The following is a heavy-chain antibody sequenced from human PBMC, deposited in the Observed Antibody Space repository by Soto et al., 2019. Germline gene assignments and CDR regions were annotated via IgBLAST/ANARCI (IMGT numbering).Heavy chain of an antibody. V-gene: IGHV4-4*02. CDR1: GFTFSSYSM. D-gene: IGHD3-3*02. CDR2: ISHSGST. Sequence: GSLRLSCAASGFTFSSYSMNWVRQPPGNGLEWIGQISHSGSTNYNPSLTSRVTISVDKSKNHFSLKLTSVTAADTAVYYFAALHFWSGPWTHTRLDYWGQGTLVTVSS. J-gene: IGHJ4*02. CDR3: AALHFWSGPWTHTRLDY.